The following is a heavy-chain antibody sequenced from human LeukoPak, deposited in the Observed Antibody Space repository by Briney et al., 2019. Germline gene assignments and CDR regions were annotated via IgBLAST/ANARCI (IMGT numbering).Heavy chain of an antibody. CDR2: INPNSGGT. J-gene: IGHJ4*02. V-gene: IGHV1-2*06. D-gene: IGHD2-15*01. CDR1: GYTFTGYY. CDR3: ARGSSGYCSGGSRYPPGY. Sequence: ASVKVSCKASGYTFTGYYMHWVRQAPGQGLEWMGRINPNSGGTNYAQKFQGRVTMTRDTSISTAYMELSRLRSDDTAVYYCARGSSGYCSGGSRYPPGYWGQGTLVTVSS.